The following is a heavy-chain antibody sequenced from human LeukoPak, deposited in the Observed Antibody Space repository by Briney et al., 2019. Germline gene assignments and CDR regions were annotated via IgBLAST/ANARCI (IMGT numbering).Heavy chain of an antibody. CDR1: GGSISSGGYY. CDR2: INHSGST. CDR3: ARRTRLRYFDWLLYEHYDY. D-gene: IGHD3-9*01. Sequence: PSETLSLTCTVSGGSISSGGYYWSWIRQHPGKGLEWIGEINHSGSTNYNPSLKSRVTISVDTSKNQFSLKLSSVTAADTAVYYCARRTRLRYFDWLLYEHYDYWGQGTLVTVSS. J-gene: IGHJ4*02. V-gene: IGHV4-31*03.